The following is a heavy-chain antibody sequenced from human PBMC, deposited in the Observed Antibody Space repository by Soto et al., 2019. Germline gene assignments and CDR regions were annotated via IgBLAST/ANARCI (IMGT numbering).Heavy chain of an antibody. CDR2: ISAYNGNT. D-gene: IGHD1-7*01. CDR3: ARGNLDLRAGAFDI. V-gene: IGHV1-18*04. CDR1: GYTFTSYG. Sequence: QVQLVQSGAEVKKPGASVKVSCKASGYTFTSYGISWVRQAPGQGLEWMGWISAYNGNTNYAQKLQGRDTMTTYTAANPAYRELRSLRSVDTAVYCCARGNLDLRAGAFDIWGEGTMVTVSS. J-gene: IGHJ3*02.